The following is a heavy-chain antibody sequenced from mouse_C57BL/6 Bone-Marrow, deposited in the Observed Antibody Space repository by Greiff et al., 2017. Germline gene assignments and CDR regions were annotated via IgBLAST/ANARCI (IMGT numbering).Heavy chain of an antibody. Sequence: QVQLQQPGAELVRPGSSVKLSCKASGYTFTSYWMHWVKQRPIQGLEWIGNIDPSDSETHYNQKFKDKATLTVDKSSSTAYMQLSSLTSEDSAVYDCARDYYGSSYLYFDVWGTGTTVTVSS. V-gene: IGHV1-52*01. J-gene: IGHJ1*03. CDR3: ARDYYGSSYLYFDV. CDR1: GYTFTSYW. CDR2: IDPSDSET. D-gene: IGHD1-1*01.